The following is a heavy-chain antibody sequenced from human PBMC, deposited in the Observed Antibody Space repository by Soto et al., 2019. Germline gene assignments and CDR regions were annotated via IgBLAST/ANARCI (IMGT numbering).Heavy chain of an antibody. CDR3: KRKHSVAFDI. D-gene: IGHD3-10*01. V-gene: IGHV1-18*01. CDR2: IRGYSSDA. CDR1: GYTLTSLD. Sequence: QVQLVQSGAEVKKPGASVKVSCKASGYTLTSLDISWVRQAPGQGLEWMGWIRGYSSDANYAQKFQGRVTMTIDTSASTAYMELRSLRSDDTAVYYCKRKHSVAFDIWGQGTMVTVSS. J-gene: IGHJ3*02.